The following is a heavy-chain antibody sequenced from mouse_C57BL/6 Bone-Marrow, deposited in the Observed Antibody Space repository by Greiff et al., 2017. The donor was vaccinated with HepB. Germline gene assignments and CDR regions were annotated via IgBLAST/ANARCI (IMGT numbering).Heavy chain of an antibody. CDR2: ISSGGSYP. CDR1: GFTFSSYG. J-gene: IGHJ3*01. V-gene: IGHV5-6*01. Sequence: EVMLVESGGDLVKPGGSLKLSCAASGFTFSSYGMSWVRQTPDKRLEWVATISSGGSYPYYPDSVKGRCTTSQDKAKNTLYLQMSSLKPEDTAMYYCARQVLLFAYWGQRTLVTVSA. D-gene: IGHD2-14*01. CDR3: ARQVLLFAY.